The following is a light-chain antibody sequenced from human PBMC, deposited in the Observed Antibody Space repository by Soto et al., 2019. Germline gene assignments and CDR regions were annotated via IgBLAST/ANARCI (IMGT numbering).Light chain of an antibody. CDR3: QQYGSSPRT. J-gene: IGKJ1*01. Sequence: EIVLTQSPATLSLSPGERATLSCRASQSVSSYFAWYQQKPGQAPRLLIHGASSRATGIPDRFSGSGSGTDFTLTISRLEPEDFAVYYCQQYGSSPRTFGQGTKVDIK. V-gene: IGKV3-20*01. CDR2: GAS. CDR1: QSVSSY.